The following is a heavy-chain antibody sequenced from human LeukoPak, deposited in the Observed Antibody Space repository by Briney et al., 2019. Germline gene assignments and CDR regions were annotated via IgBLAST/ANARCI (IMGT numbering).Heavy chain of an antibody. CDR3: AFAPARAF. J-gene: IGHJ4*02. CDR1: GYNFNNYG. CDR2: ISGSGGST. V-gene: IGHV3-23*01. Sequence: GGSLRLSCAASGYNFNNYGMSWVRQAPGKGLEWVSAISGSGGSTYYADSVKGRFTISRDNSKNTLYLQMNSLRAEDTAVYYWAFAPARAFWGQGTLVTVSS.